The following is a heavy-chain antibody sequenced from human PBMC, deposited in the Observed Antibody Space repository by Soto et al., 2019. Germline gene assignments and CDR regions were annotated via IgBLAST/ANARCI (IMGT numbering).Heavy chain of an antibody. CDR1: GDSIRRSCFL. V-gene: IGHV4-31*01. CDR3: ARGSMLRVPGSYDAIDV. CDR2: IYNSGRS. D-gene: IGHD3-10*01. J-gene: IGHJ6*02. Sequence: SQKLSLPCTVSGDSIRRSCFLWTWIRQHKGKGLEGIGYIYNSGRSYYHPSLKSPVIISVDTSKTHFSLNLTAVTAADTAVYYCARGSMLRVPGSYDAIDVWGQGTTGTGSS.